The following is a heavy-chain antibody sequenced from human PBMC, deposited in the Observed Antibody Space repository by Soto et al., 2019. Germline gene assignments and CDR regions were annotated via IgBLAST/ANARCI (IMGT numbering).Heavy chain of an antibody. D-gene: IGHD3-3*01. CDR3: AREGNYDFWSGYYTDLDY. CDR2: IWYDGSNK. Sequence: LRLSCAASGFTFSSYGMHWVRQAPGKGLEWVAVIWYDGSNKYYADSVKGRFTISRDNSKNTLYLQMNSLRAEDTAVYYCAREGNYDFWSGYYTDLDYWGQGTLVTVSS. J-gene: IGHJ4*02. CDR1: GFTFSSYG. V-gene: IGHV3-33*01.